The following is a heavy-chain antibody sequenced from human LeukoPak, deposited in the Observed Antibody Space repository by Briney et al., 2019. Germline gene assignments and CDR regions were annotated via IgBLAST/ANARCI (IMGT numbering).Heavy chain of an antibody. CDR1: GGSISSYY. D-gene: IGHD3-10*01. J-gene: IGHJ4*02. Sequence: SETLSLTCTVSGGSISSYYWSWIRQPPGKGLEWIGSIYYSGSTYYNPSLKSRVTISVDTSKNQFSLKLSSVTAADTAVYYCARLEYMVRGVIYWGQGTLVTVSS. CDR2: IYYSGST. V-gene: IGHV4-59*05. CDR3: ARLEYMVRGVIY.